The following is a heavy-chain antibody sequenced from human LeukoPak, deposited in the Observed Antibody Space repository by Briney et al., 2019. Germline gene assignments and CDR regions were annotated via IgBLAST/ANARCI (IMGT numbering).Heavy chain of an antibody. CDR1: GGSISSYY. CDR3: ARVSVDIVATTHYNWFDP. Sequence: PSETLSLTCAVSGGSISSYYWSWIRQPPGKGLEWIGDIYYSGSTNYNPSLKSRVTISVDTSKNQFSLKLSSVTAADTAVYYCARVSVDIVATTHYNWFDPWGQGTLVTVSS. V-gene: IGHV4-59*08. J-gene: IGHJ5*02. CDR2: IYYSGST. D-gene: IGHD5-12*01.